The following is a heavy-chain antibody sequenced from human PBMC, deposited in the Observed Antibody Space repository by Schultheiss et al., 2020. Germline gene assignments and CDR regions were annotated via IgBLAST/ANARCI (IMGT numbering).Heavy chain of an antibody. CDR1: GFTFSSYA. V-gene: IGHV4-39*02. Sequence: GSLRLSCAASGFTFSSYAMSWVRQAPGKGLEWIGSIYYSGSTYYNPSLKSRVTISVDTSKNQFSLKLSSVTAADTAVYYCAREPLFLNWFDPWGQGTLVTVSS. CDR2: IYYSGST. CDR3: AREPLFLNWFDP. J-gene: IGHJ5*02.